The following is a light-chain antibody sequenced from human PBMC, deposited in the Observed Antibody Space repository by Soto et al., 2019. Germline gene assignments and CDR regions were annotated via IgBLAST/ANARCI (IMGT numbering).Light chain of an antibody. CDR2: KAS. CDR1: QSMSVW. J-gene: IGKJ1*01. Sequence: DIQMTQSPSTLSASVGDRVTITCRGSQSMSVWLAWYQQKPGKAPKLLIYKASSLESGVPSRFSRSGSGTEFTLTSSGLQPDDFATYFGQQYNFYPWTVGKGTKVEIK. V-gene: IGKV1-5*03. CDR3: QQYNFYPWT.